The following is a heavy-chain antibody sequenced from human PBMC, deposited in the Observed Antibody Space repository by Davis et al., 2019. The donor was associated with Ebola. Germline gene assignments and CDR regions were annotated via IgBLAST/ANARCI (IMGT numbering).Heavy chain of an antibody. CDR2: IRNDGCKK. J-gene: IGHJ2*01. V-gene: IGHV3-30*02. CDR3: AKDKTMATHYWYLDL. CDR1: GFTFSTYG. D-gene: IGHD4/OR15-4a*01. Sequence: GGSLRLSCAASGFTFSTYGMHLVRHAPGKGLEWVAFIRNDGCKKFYVDSVKGRFTISRDNSKNTFYLQMNSLRAEDTALYYCAKDKTMATHYWYLDLWGRGTLVTVSS.